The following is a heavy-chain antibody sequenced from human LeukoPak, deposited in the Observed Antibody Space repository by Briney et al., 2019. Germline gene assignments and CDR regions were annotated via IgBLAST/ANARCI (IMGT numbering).Heavy chain of an antibody. J-gene: IGHJ4*02. CDR2: IYYSGST. D-gene: IGHD3-3*01. CDR1: GGSISSGGYY. Sequence: TLSLTCTVSGGSISSGGYYWSWIRQHPGKGLEWIGYIYYSGSTYYNPSLKSRVTISVDTSKNQFSLKLSSVTAADTAVYYCARAYFGVVTNTEYFDYWGQGTLVTVSS. V-gene: IGHV4-31*03. CDR3: ARAYFGVVTNTEYFDY.